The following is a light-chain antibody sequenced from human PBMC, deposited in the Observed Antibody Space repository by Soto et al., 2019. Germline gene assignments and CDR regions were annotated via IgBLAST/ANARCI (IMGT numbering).Light chain of an antibody. CDR1: QGISSY. CDR3: QQLNSYPLT. J-gene: IGKJ4*01. V-gene: IGKV1-9*01. Sequence: DVQLTQTTYFLSASVGDIFTITFRASQGISSYLSWYQQKPGKAPKILIYAASTLQTGVPSRFSGSGSGTDFTLTISSLQPEDFATYYCQQLNSYPLTFGGGTKVDIK. CDR2: AAS.